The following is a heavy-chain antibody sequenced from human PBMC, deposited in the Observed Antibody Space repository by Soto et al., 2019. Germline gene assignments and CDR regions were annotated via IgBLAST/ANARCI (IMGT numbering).Heavy chain of an antibody. V-gene: IGHV4-59*01. CDR3: ATGVRVFVAAPKGNYLDY. CDR2: IYYSGST. D-gene: IGHD5-12*01. J-gene: IGHJ4*02. CDR1: GGSISGYY. Sequence: SETLSLTCTVSGGSISGYYWSWIRQPPGKGLEWRGYIYYSGSTSDNRSLKRRVTVSVDTSRNQLSLKLSSVTAADTAVYYCATGVRVFVAAPKGNYLDYRGEGTLVTVSS.